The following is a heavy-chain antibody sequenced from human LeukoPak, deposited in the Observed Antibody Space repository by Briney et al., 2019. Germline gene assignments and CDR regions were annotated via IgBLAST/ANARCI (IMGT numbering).Heavy chain of an antibody. CDR1: GFTFSSYE. V-gene: IGHV3-48*03. CDR3: ARGGPCGGDCYSDYYMDV. D-gene: IGHD2-21*02. J-gene: IGHJ6*03. CDR2: ISSSGSTI. Sequence: GGSLRLSCAASGFTFSSYEMNWVRQAPGKGLEWVSYISSSGSTIYYADSVKGRFTISRDNAKNSLYLQMNSLRAEDTAVYYCARGGPCGGDCYSDYYMDVWGKGTTVTISS.